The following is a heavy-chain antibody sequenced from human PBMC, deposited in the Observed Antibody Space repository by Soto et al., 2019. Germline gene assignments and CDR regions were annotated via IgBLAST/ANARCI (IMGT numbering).Heavy chain of an antibody. J-gene: IGHJ3*02. D-gene: IGHD3-22*01. CDR2: VSGSGGRT. CDR1: GFTFSTYV. CDR3: AKGGRSGYYVGTFDI. V-gene: IGHV3-23*01. Sequence: EVQLLESGGGLVQPGGSLRLSCVVSGFTFSTYVMSWVRQAPGKGLEWVAAVSGSGGRTYYADSVKGRLTISRDNSENTLYLQMGSLRGEDTAVYYCAKGGRSGYYVGTFDIWGRGTMVTISS.